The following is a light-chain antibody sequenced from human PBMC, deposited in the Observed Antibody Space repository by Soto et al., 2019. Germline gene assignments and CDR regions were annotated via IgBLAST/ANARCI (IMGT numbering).Light chain of an antibody. CDR1: SSNIGAGYD. CDR3: QSYDSSLRQAV. V-gene: IGLV1-40*01. J-gene: IGLJ7*01. CDR2: GKN. Sequence: QSVLTQPPSVSGAPGQRVTISCTGSSSNIGAGYDVHWYQQLPGTAPKLLIYGKNNRPSGVPDRFSGSKSGTSASLAITGLQAEDEADYYCQSYDSSLRQAVFGGGTQLTVL.